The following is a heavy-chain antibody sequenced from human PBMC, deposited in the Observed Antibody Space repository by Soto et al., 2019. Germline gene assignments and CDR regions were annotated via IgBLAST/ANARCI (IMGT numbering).Heavy chain of an antibody. V-gene: IGHV1-8*01. CDR1: GYTFTSYD. D-gene: IGHD6-13*01. CDR3: GRGGKTPAAGPTFDS. CDR2: MNPNSGNT. J-gene: IGHJ4*02. Sequence: QVQLVQSGAEVKKPGASVKVSCKTSGYTFTSYDINWVRQATGQGLEWMGWMNPNSGNTGFAEKSKGGATRTGNPPKRTAKGERGALSSGASAFYSWGRGGKTPAAGPTFDSGAQETLVTVS.